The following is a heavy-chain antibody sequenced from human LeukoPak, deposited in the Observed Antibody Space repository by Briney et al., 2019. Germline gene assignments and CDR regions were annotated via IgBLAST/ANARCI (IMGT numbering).Heavy chain of an antibody. D-gene: IGHD3-3*01. CDR2: ISRGTT. J-gene: IGHJ3*02. Sequence: GGSLRLSCAASGFTFSKYAMVWVRQAPGKGLEWVSAISRGTTYYADSVKGRFTISRDNSKNTLYLQMNSLRAEDTAVYYCAKERDFWSGYDAFDIWGQGTMVTVSS. CDR3: AKERDFWSGYDAFDI. CDR1: GFTFSKYA. V-gene: IGHV3-23*01.